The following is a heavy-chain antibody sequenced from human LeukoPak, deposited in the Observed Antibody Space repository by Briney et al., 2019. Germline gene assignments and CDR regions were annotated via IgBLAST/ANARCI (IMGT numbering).Heavy chain of an antibody. V-gene: IGHV3-33*01. CDR1: GFTFSSYG. J-gene: IGHJ4*02. Sequence: PGRSLRLSCAASGFTFSSYGMHWVRQAPGKGLEWVAGIWYDGSNKYYADSVKGRFTISRDNSKNTLYLQLNSLRAEDTAVYYCARDPCSSISCYTAFDYWGQGTLVTVSS. CDR2: IWYDGSNK. CDR3: ARDPCSSISCYTAFDY. D-gene: IGHD2-2*02.